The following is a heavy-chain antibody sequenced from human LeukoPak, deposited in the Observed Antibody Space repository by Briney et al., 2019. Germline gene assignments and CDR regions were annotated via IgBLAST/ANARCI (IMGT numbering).Heavy chain of an antibody. Sequence: GGALRLSCAASGFSFSDNAMTWVRQAPGKGLEWVAVISSGGNTKYADSERGRFSISRDNSKNTLYLQMNSLRAEDTAVYYCAKHLGGNYFDRPFDYWGQGTLVTVSS. D-gene: IGHD3-22*01. J-gene: IGHJ4*02. V-gene: IGHV3-23*01. CDR3: AKHLGGNYFDRPFDY. CDR1: GFSFSDNA. CDR2: ISSGGNT.